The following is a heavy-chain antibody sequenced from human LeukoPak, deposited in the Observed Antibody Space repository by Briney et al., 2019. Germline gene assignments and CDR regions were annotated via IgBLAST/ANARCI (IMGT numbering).Heavy chain of an antibody. CDR3: ARVNTQGVPSP. CDR2: INHSGST. Sequence: SENLSLTCAVYGGSFSGYYWSWIRQPPGKGLEWIGEINHSGSTNYNPSLKSRVTISVDTSKNQFSLKLSSVTAADTAVYYCARVNTQGVPSPWGQGILVTVSS. CDR1: GGSFSGYY. D-gene: IGHD2-15*01. J-gene: IGHJ5*02. V-gene: IGHV4-34*01.